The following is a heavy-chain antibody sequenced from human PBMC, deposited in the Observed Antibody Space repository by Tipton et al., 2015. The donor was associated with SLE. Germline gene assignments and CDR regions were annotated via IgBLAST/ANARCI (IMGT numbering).Heavy chain of an antibody. J-gene: IGHJ3*02. D-gene: IGHD3-10*01. CDR1: GGSISSHP. V-gene: IGHV4-59*11. CDR2: IYYSGGT. Sequence: TLSLTCTVSGGSISSHPWNWIRQPPGKGLEWIGYIYYSGGTHYNPSLNSRVTISVDMSKNKFSLKLSSVTAADTAVYYCARGSWGSDAFDIWGQGTVVTFSS. CDR3: ARGSWGSDAFDI.